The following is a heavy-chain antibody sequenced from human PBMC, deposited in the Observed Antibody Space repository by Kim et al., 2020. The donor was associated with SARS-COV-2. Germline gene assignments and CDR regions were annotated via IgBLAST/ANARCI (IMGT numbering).Heavy chain of an antibody. J-gene: IGHJ4*02. CDR3: AKDLGDSGSGYYAGSDY. V-gene: IGHV3-33*06. D-gene: IGHD3-22*01. Sequence: VKGRFTISRDNSKNTLYLQMNSLRAEDTAVYYCAKDLGDSGSGYYAGSDYWGQGTLVTVSS.